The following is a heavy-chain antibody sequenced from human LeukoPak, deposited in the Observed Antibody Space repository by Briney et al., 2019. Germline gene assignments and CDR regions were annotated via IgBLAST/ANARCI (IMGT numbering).Heavy chain of an antibody. J-gene: IGHJ5*02. V-gene: IGHV4-59*01. CDR3: ARYHQPSGPNWLDR. CDR1: GGSIITYF. Sequence: PSETLSLTCTVSGGSIITYFWTWIRQFPGKGLEWIGYIYYTGTTSYNPSLKSRVTISVDTSKNQFSLSLSSVTAADTAVYYCARYHQPSGPNWLDRWGQGTLVTVSS. CDR2: IYYTGTT. D-gene: IGHD2-15*01.